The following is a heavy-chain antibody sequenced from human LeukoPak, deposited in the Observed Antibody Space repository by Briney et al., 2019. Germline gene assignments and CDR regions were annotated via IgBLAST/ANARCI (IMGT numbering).Heavy chain of an antibody. CDR2: IIPIFGTA. Sequence: SVTVSCKASGGTFSSYAISWVRQAPGQGLEWMGGIIPIFGTANYAQKFQGRVTITADESTSTAYMELSSLRSEDTAVYYCARGKKWIRYLDKYYFDYWGQGTLVAVSS. CDR1: GGTFSSYA. CDR3: ARGKKWIRYLDKYYFDY. D-gene: IGHD3-9*01. V-gene: IGHV1-69*01. J-gene: IGHJ4*02.